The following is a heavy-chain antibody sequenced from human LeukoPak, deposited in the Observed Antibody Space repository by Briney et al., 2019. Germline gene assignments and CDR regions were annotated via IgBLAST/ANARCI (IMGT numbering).Heavy chain of an antibody. Sequence: GRSLRLSCAASGFTFSSYAMHWVRQAPGKGLEWVAVISYDGSNKYYADSVKGRFTISRDNSKNTLYLQMNSLRAEDTAVYYCAKVKWEGEEYSSSWTRFGYFGYWGQGTLVTVSS. V-gene: IGHV3-30-3*01. D-gene: IGHD6-13*01. CDR3: AKVKWEGEEYSSSWTRFGYFGY. CDR1: GFTFSSYA. J-gene: IGHJ4*02. CDR2: ISYDGSNK.